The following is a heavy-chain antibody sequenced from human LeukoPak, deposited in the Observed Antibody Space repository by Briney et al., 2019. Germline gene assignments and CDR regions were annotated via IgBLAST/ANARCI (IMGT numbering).Heavy chain of an antibody. CDR2: ISGHGGTT. V-gene: IGHV3-43*01. CDR3: AKEHLHCSGGSCLDG. J-gene: IGHJ4*02. Sequence: GGSLRLSCAASGFAFHEYSMHWVRQTPGKGLEWVSLISGHGGTTYYGGSVKGRFTISRDNNKNSLYLQMNSLRTEDTALYYCAKEHLHCSGGSCLDGWGQGTLVTVSS. CDR1: GFAFHEYS. D-gene: IGHD2-15*01.